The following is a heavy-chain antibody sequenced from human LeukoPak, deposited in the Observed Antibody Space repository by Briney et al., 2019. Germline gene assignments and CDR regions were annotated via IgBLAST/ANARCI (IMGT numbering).Heavy chain of an antibody. V-gene: IGHV5-51*01. J-gene: IGHJ3*02. CDR1: GYIFTNDW. Sequence: GESLKISCEGSGYIFTNDWIGWVRQMPGKGLEWMGIIYPADSDTRYSPSFQGQVTISADKSITTAYLQWNSLKASDTAIYYCARQVLARDAFDIWGQGTMVTVSS. CDR3: ARQVLARDAFDI. CDR2: IYPADSDT.